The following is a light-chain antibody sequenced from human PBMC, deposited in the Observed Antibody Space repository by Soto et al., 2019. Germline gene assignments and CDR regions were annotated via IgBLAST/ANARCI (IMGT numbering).Light chain of an antibody. CDR1: QGIRTE. V-gene: IGKV1-6*01. CDR3: LQDYDYPLT. CDR2: AAS. J-gene: IGKJ1*01. Sequence: ATQMTQSPSSLSASVGDRVTIACRASQGIRTELGWYQQKAGEAPKLLIYAASTLQNGVPPTFSGSGSGTDFTLTNSSLLPEDFATYYCLQDYDYPLTCGQGTKVEMK.